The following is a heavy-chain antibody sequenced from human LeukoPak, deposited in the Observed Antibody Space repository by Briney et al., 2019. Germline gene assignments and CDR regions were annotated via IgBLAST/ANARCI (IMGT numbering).Heavy chain of an antibody. D-gene: IGHD6-19*01. CDR2: IYYSGST. V-gene: IGHV4-59*01. CDR1: GASISSYY. J-gene: IGHJ4*02. CDR3: ASSGTLY. Sequence: PSETLSLTCSVSGASISSYYWSRIRQSPIKGLEWIGYIYYSGSTNYNPSLKSRVSISVDTTKNQFSLRLNSVTTADTAVYYCASSGTLYWGPGTLVTVSS.